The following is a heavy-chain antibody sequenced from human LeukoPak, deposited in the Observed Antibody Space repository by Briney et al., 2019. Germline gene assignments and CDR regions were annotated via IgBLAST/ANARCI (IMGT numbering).Heavy chain of an antibody. Sequence: SETLSLTCTVSGGSISSYYWSWIRQPPGKELEWIGYIYYSGSTNYNPSLKSRVTISVDTSKNQFSLKLSSVTAADTAVYYCARGLGYCSSTSCYGPGYYYYYMDVWGKGTTVTVSS. CDR1: GGSISSYY. J-gene: IGHJ6*03. CDR3: ARGLGYCSSTSCYGPGYYYYYMDV. D-gene: IGHD2-2*01. CDR2: IYYSGST. V-gene: IGHV4-59*01.